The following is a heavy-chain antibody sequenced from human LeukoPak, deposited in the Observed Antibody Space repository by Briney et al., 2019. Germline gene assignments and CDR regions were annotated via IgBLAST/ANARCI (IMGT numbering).Heavy chain of an antibody. D-gene: IGHD2-2*01. Sequence: SETLSLSCTVSGASISSYYWNWIRQPPGKGLERIGYIYTSGNTNYNPSLKSRVTISVDTSKNQFSLKLSSVTAADTAVYYCARTLRYCTTTSCRSWFDPWGQGTLVTVSS. J-gene: IGHJ5*02. CDR2: IYTSGNT. CDR1: GASISSYY. V-gene: IGHV4-4*09. CDR3: ARTLRYCTTTSCRSWFDP.